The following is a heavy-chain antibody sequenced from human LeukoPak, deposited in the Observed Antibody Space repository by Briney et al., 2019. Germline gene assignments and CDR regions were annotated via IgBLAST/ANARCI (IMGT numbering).Heavy chain of an antibody. V-gene: IGHV3-23*01. CDR2: MSGSGGST. CDR1: GFTFRSYA. J-gene: IGHJ4*02. D-gene: IGHD6-13*01. CDR3: AKEAAAGYYFDY. Sequence: PGGSLRLSCVASGFTFRSYAMSWVRQAPGKGLEWVSGMSGSGGSTYYADSVKGRFTISRDNAKNSLYLQMNSLRAEDTALYYCAKEAAAGYYFDYWGQGTLVTVSS.